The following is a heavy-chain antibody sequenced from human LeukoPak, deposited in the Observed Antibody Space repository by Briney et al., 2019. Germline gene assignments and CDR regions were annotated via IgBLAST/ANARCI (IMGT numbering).Heavy chain of an antibody. J-gene: IGHJ3*02. CDR1: GYTFTAYS. V-gene: IGHV1-2*02. CDR3: ARDLDYYGSGSFFNI. CDR2: INPNSGGT. D-gene: IGHD3-10*01. Sequence: GASAKVSCKASGYTFTAYSMHWVRQAPGQGLEWMGWINPNSGGTYYAQKFQGRVTMTRDTSITTAYMELSRLRSDDTAVYYCARDLDYYGSGSFFNIWGQGTMVTVSS.